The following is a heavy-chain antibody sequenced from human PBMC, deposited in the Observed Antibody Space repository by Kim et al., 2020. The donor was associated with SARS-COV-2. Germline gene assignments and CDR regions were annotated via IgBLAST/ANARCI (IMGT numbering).Heavy chain of an antibody. CDR1: GYTFTDFY. J-gene: IGHJ3*01. D-gene: IGHD1-26*01. CDR2: ISPNNNGA. Sequence: ASVKVSCKASGYTFTDFYMHWVRLAPGQGLEWMGWISPNNNGANYAQKFQDRVTMTRDTSISTAYMELSRLRSDDTAVYYCARTRLVGAQTRGAFDVWGQGTMVTVSS. V-gene: IGHV1-2*02. CDR3: ARTRLVGAQTRGAFDV.